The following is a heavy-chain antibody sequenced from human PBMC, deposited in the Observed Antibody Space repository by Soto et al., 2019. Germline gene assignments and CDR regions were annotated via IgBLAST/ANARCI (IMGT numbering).Heavy chain of an antibody. D-gene: IGHD6-13*01. CDR1: GFTFDDYD. J-gene: IGHJ4*02. V-gene: IGHV3-9*01. CDR3: AKSPRQQLVQDYFDY. CDR2: ISWNSGSI. Sequence: GGSLRLSCAASGFTFDDYDMHWVRQAPGKGMEWVSGISWNSGSIGYADSVKGRFNISRDNAKNSLYLQMNSLRAEDTALYYCAKSPRQQLVQDYFDYWGQGTLVTVSS.